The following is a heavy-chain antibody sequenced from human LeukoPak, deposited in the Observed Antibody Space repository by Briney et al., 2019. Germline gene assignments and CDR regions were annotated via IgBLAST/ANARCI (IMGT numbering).Heavy chain of an antibody. D-gene: IGHD3-22*01. CDR3: ARLYRDYYDSSGYYPLDY. Sequence: GGSLKISCKGSGSRFTSYWIGWVRQMPGKGLEWIGIIYPGDSDTRYSPSFQGQVTSSAHKSISTAYLQWSSLKASDTAMYYCARLYRDYYDSSGYYPLDYWGQGTLVSVSS. J-gene: IGHJ4*02. CDR2: IYPGDSDT. V-gene: IGHV5-51*01. CDR1: GSRFTSYW.